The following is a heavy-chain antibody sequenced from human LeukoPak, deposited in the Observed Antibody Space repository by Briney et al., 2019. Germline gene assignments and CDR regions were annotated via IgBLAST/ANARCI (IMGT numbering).Heavy chain of an antibody. D-gene: IGHD2-8*02. J-gene: IGHJ4*02. CDR2: INSDGSST. Sequence: GGSLRLSCAASGFTFSSYWMHWVRQAPGKGLVWVSRINSDGSSTSYADSVKGRFTISRDNAKNTLYLQMNGLRAEDTAIYYCATYRQVLLPFESWGQGTLVTVSS. CDR1: GFTFSSYW. V-gene: IGHV3-74*01. CDR3: ATYRQVLLPFES.